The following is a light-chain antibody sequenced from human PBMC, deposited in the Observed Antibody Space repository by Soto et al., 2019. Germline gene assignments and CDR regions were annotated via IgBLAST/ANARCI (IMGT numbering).Light chain of an antibody. CDR1: SSDVGRYNR. Sequence: QSVLTQPPSVSGSPGQSVTISCTGTSSDVGRYNRVSWYQQPPGTAPKLLIYEVRNRPSGVPDRFSGSRSANTASLTISGLQAEDEADYYCSSYTSSSGVFGGGTKLTVL. CDR2: EVR. V-gene: IGLV2-18*02. CDR3: SSYTSSSGV. J-gene: IGLJ3*02.